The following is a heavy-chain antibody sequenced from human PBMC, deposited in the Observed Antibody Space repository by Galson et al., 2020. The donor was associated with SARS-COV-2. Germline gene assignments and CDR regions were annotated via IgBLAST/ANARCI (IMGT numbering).Heavy chain of an antibody. V-gene: IGHV1-69*10. CDR2: IIPILGIA. J-gene: IGHJ6*02. CDR1: GGTFSSYA. D-gene: IGHD3-10*01. Sequence: SVKVSCKASGGTFSSYAISWVRQAPGQGLEWMGGIIPILGIANYAQKFQGRVTITADKSTSTAYMELSSLRSEDTAVYYCARAPPQYGSGSYYADDYYYYYGMDVWGQGTTVTVSS. CDR3: ARAPPQYGSGSYYADDYYYYYGMDV.